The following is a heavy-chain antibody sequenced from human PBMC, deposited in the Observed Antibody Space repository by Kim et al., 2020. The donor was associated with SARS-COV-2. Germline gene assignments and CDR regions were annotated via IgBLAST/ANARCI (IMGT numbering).Heavy chain of an antibody. Sequence: GGSLRLSCAASGFTFSSYSMNWVRQAPGKGLEWVSSISSSSSYIYYADSVKGRFTISRDNAKNSLYRQMNSLRAEDTAVYYCARDLFIRVQGVINNWFDPWGQGTLVTVSS. V-gene: IGHV3-21*01. CDR2: ISSSSSYI. CDR3: ARDLFIRVQGVINNWFDP. D-gene: IGHD3-10*01. J-gene: IGHJ5*02. CDR1: GFTFSSYS.